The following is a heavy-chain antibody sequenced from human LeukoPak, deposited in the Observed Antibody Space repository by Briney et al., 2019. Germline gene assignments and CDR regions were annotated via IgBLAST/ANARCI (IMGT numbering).Heavy chain of an antibody. V-gene: IGHV1-2*02. D-gene: IGHD6-13*01. CDR1: GYTFTDYY. CDR3: ARGNEAAAGIGWFDP. CDR2: INPNSGGT. Sequence: ASVKVSCKASGYTFTDYYIHWMRQAPGQGLEWMGWINPNSGGTNYAQKFQGRVTMTRDTSISTAYMELSKLRSDDTAVYYCARGNEAAAGIGWFDPWGQGTLVTVSS. J-gene: IGHJ5*02.